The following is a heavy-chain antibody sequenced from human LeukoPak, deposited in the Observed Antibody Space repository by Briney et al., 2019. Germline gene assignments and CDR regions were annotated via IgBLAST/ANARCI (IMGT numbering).Heavy chain of an antibody. D-gene: IGHD3-10*01. Sequence: GGSLRPSCAASGFIFSNYAMTWARLTPGKGLEWVSAISGSGGTTYYADSVKGRFTISRDSSTNTLYLQLSSLRAEDTAIYYCARGGSVFAYFFDYWGQGTLVTVSS. CDR1: GFIFSNYA. J-gene: IGHJ4*02. CDR2: ISGSGGTT. V-gene: IGHV3-23*01. CDR3: ARGGSVFAYFFDY.